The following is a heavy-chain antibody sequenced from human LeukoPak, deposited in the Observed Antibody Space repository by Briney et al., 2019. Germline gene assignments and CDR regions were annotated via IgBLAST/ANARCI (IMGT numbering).Heavy chain of an antibody. D-gene: IGHD3-22*01. J-gene: IGHJ4*02. CDR2: IYYSGST. V-gene: IGHV4-39*07. CDR1: GGSISSSSYY. CDR3: ARRDLVIP. Sequence: SETLSLTCTVSGGSISSSSYYWGWIRQPPGKGLEWIGSIYYSGSTYYNPSLKSRVTISVDTSKNQFSLKLSSVTAADTAVYYCARRDLVIPGGQGTLVTVSS.